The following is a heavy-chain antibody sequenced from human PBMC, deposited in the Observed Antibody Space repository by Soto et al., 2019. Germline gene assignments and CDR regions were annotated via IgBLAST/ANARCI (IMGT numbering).Heavy chain of an antibody. CDR1: GVSIRSYF. D-gene: IGHD3-10*01. CDR3: AGFKTRGVIFDY. Sequence: LSLTCTVSGVSIRSYFWIWIRQPPGKGLEWIGYIFYTVDTNYSPSLKSRTTISVDTSTNQFSLRLSNVTAADTALYYCAGFKTRGVIFDYWGQGALVTVSS. J-gene: IGHJ4*02. CDR2: IFYTVDT. V-gene: IGHV4-59*01.